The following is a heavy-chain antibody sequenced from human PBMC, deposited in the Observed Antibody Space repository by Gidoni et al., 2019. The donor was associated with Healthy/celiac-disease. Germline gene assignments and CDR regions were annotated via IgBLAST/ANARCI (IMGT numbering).Heavy chain of an antibody. D-gene: IGHD3-22*01. CDR1: GFTFRSYA. CDR2: ISYDGSNK. J-gene: IGHJ4*02. Sequence: QVQLVESGGGVVQPGRSLRLSCAASGFTFRSYAMHWVRQAPGKGLEWVAVISYDGSNKYYADSVKGRFTISRDNSKNTLYLQMNSLRAEDTAVYYCAREDPPYYYDSSGYYYYWGQGTLVTVSS. V-gene: IGHV3-30-3*01. CDR3: AREDPPYYYDSSGYYYY.